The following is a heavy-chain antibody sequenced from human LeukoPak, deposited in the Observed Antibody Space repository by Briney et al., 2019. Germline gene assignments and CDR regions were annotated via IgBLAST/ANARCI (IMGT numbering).Heavy chain of an antibody. D-gene: IGHD3-22*01. J-gene: IGHJ4*02. CDR3: ARRAGDYSHPYGY. CDR2: INHSGST. V-gene: IGHV4-34*01. Sequence: PSETLSLTCAVYGGSFSGYYWSWIRQPPGKGLEWIGEINHSGSTNYNPSLKSRVTISVDTSKNQFSLKLSSVTAADTAVYYCARRAGDYSHPYGYWGQGTLVTVSS. CDR1: GGSFSGYY.